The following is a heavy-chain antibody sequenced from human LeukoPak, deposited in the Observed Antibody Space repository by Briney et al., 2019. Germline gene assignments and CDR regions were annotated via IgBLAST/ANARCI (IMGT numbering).Heavy chain of an antibody. CDR1: GYTFSNYW. CDR3: VRLSRGGRETSNYFFDY. Sequence: GESLKISCKGSGYTFSNYWIAWVRQMPRTGLEYMGIIFPGGSDTRYSPSLQGQVTISVDKSFSTAYLQWSSLKDSDTAIYYCVRLSRGGRETSNYFFDYWGQGTLVTVSS. CDR2: IFPGGSDT. V-gene: IGHV5-51*01. J-gene: IGHJ4*02. D-gene: IGHD2-15*01.